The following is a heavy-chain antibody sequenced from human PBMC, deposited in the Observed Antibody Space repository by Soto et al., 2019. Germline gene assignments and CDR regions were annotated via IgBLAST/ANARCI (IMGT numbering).Heavy chain of an antibody. J-gene: IGHJ4*02. CDR3: ARDNWNSY. CDR2: IDNDGSAT. Sequence: EVQLVESGGGLVQPEGSLRLSCVASGFTFNIYWMHWVRQAPGKGLEWVSRIDNDGSATTYADSVKGRFTISRDNAKNTLFLQMNTLRVDDTAVYYCARDNWNSYWGQGTLVTVSS. D-gene: IGHD1-1*01. V-gene: IGHV3-74*01. CDR1: GFTFNIYW.